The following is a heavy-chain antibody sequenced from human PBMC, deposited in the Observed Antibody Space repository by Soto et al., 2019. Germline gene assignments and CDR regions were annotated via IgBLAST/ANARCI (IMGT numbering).Heavy chain of an antibody. V-gene: IGHV1-18*01. CDR2: ISAYNGNT. J-gene: IGHJ6*02. CDR3: ARDSIIVPYDYVWGKGYYYYGMDV. CDR1: GYTFTSYR. D-gene: IGHD3-16*01. Sequence: APVKVSCKASGYTFTSYRISWVRQAPGQGLEWMGWISAYNGNTNYAQKLQGRVTMTTDTSTSTAYMELRSLRSDDTAVYYCARDSIIVPYDYVWGKGYYYYGMDVWGQGTTVTVSS.